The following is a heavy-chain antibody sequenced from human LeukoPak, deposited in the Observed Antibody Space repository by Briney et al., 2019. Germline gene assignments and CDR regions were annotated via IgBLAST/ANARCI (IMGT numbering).Heavy chain of an antibody. J-gene: IGHJ4*02. V-gene: IGHV1-69*04. CDR1: GGTFSSYA. CDR2: IIPILGIA. CDR3: AREEITIFGVVNY. Sequence: SVKVPCKASGGTFSSYAISWVRQAPGQGLEWMGRIIPILGIANYAQKFQGRVTITADKSTSTAYMELSSLRSEDTAVYYCAREEITIFGVVNYWGQGTLVTVSS. D-gene: IGHD3-3*01.